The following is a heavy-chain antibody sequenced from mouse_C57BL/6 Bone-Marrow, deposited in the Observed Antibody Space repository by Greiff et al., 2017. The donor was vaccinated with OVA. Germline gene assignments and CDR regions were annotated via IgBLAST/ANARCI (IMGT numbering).Heavy chain of an antibody. CDR1: GYTFTSYW. CDR3: AKSCAYYSNDDYAMDY. Sequence: QVQLQQPGAELVKPGASVKLSCKASGYTFTSYWMHWVKQRPGRGLEWIGRIDPNSGGTKYNEKFKSKATLTVDKPSSTAYMQLSSLTSEDSAVYYCAKSCAYYSNDDYAMDYWGQGTSVTVSS. V-gene: IGHV1-72*01. J-gene: IGHJ4*01. D-gene: IGHD2-5*01. CDR2: IDPNSGGT.